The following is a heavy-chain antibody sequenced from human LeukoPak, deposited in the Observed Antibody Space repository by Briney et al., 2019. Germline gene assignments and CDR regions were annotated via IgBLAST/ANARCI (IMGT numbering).Heavy chain of an antibody. D-gene: IGHD5-24*01. CDR3: AKDLVSREDTFYYFDH. V-gene: IGHV3-30*18. Sequence: GSLRLSCAASGFTFSSYGMHWVRQAPGKGLEWVAVISYDGSNKYYADSVKGRFTISRDNSKNTLYLQMNSLRAEDTAVYYCAKDLVSREDTFYYFDHWGQGTLVTVSS. CDR1: GFTFSSYG. CDR2: ISYDGSNK. J-gene: IGHJ4*02.